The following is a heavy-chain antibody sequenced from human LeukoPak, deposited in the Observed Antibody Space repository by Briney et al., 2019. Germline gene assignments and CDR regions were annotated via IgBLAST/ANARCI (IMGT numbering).Heavy chain of an antibody. CDR3: AREYYDILTGYCLPYFDY. CDR2: IYYSGST. V-gene: IGHV4-59*01. Sequence: SETLSLTCTVSGGSISSYYWSWIRQPPGKGREWIGYIYYSGSTNYNPSLKSRATISVDTSTNQFSLKLSSVTAADTAVYYCAREYYDILTGYCLPYFDYWGQGTLVTVSS. CDR1: GGSISSYY. D-gene: IGHD3-9*01. J-gene: IGHJ4*02.